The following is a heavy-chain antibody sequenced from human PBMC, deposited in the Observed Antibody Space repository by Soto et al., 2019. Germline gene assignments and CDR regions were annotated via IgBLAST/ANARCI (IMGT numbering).Heavy chain of an antibody. Sequence: PSETLSLTCTVSGCSISSSSYYWGWIRQPPGKGLEWIGSIYYSGSTYYNPSLKSRVTISVDTSKNQFSLKLSSVTAADTAVYYCARPDAVAGNFDYWGQGTLVTVSS. V-gene: IGHV4-39*01. D-gene: IGHD6-19*01. CDR1: GCSISSSSYY. CDR2: IYYSGST. CDR3: ARPDAVAGNFDY. J-gene: IGHJ4*02.